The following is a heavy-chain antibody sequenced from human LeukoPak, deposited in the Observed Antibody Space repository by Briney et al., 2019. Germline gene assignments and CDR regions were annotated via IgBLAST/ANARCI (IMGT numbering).Heavy chain of an antibody. CDR3: ARPGAVVPAAAQTNAFDI. V-gene: IGHV1-2*02. J-gene: IGHJ3*02. CDR1: GYTFTGYY. D-gene: IGHD2-2*01. Sequence: ASVKVSCKACGYTFTGYYMHWVRQAPGQGLEWMGWINPNSGGTNYAQKFQGRVTMTRDTSISTAYMELSRLRSDDTAVYYCARPGAVVPAAAQTNAFDIWGQGTMVTVSS. CDR2: INPNSGGT.